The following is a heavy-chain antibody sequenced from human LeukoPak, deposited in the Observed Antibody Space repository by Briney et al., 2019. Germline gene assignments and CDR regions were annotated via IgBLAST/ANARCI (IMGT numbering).Heavy chain of an antibody. J-gene: IGHJ4*02. CDR3: VRSGGY. D-gene: IGHD1-26*01. V-gene: IGHV3-7*05. CDR2: IKEDGSEK. Sequence: AGYLRLSCAASGFTFSSHWMNWVRQAPGKGLEWVANIKEDGSEKYYVDSVKGRFTISRHNAKNSLCLQMNSLRAEDTAIYYCVRSGGYWGQGTLVTVSS. CDR1: GFTFSSHW.